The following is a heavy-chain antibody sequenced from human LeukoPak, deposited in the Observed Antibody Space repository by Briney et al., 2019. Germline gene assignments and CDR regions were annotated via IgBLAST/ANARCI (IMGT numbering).Heavy chain of an antibody. D-gene: IGHD2-2*01. CDR3: ARANFLYCSSSTCLFDY. CDR1: GYTFTDYY. CDR2: INPSDGDT. V-gene: IGHV1-2*02. Sequence: ASVKVSCKASGYTFTDYYMHWVRQAPGQGFEWMGWINPSDGDTNYAQKFQGRVTMTRDTSISTAHMEVSRLRSDDTAVYYCARANFLYCSSSTCLFDYWGQGTLVTVSS. J-gene: IGHJ4*02.